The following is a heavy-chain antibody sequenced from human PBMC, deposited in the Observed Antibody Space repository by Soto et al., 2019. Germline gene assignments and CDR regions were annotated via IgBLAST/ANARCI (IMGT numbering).Heavy chain of an antibody. Sequence: QLQLQESGPGLVKPSETLSLTCTVSGGSIGSSTYYWSWIRQPPGKGLEWLGRVYHTGTTYYNPSLKSPVTISVDTSKNQFSLKLTSVTAADTAVYYCARPHYSSSSHFDYWGQGTLVTVSS. CDR2: VYHTGTT. CDR3: ARPHYSSSSHFDY. D-gene: IGHD6-6*01. CDR1: GGSIGSSTYY. V-gene: IGHV4-39*01. J-gene: IGHJ4*02.